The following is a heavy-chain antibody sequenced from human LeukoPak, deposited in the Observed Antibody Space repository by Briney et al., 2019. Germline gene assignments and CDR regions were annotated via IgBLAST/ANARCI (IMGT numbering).Heavy chain of an antibody. V-gene: IGHV3-23*01. Sequence: GGSLRLSCAASGFTFSSYAMSWVRQAPGKGLEWVSAISGSGGSTYYADSVKGRFTISRDNSENTLYLQMNSLRAEDTAVYYCAKVGDYYDSSGYSYWGQGTLVTVSS. CDR1: GFTFSSYA. CDR3: AKVGDYYDSSGYSY. J-gene: IGHJ4*02. CDR2: ISGSGGST. D-gene: IGHD3-22*01.